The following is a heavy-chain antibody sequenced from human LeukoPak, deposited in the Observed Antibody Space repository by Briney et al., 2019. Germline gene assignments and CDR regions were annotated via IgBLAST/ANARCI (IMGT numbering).Heavy chain of an antibody. J-gene: IGHJ4*02. CDR2: IHYSGST. CDR3: ARRIPTGTGDY. D-gene: IGHD1-1*01. CDR1: GGSISSYY. Sequence: SETLSLTCTVSGGSISSYYWSWIRQPPGKGLEWIGYIHYSGSTYYNPSLKSRVTISVDTSKNQFSLKLSSVTAADTAVYYCARRIPTGTGDYWGQGTLVTVSS. V-gene: IGHV4-59*08.